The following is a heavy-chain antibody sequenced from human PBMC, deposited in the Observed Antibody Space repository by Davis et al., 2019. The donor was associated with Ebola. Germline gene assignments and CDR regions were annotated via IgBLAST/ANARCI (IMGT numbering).Heavy chain of an antibody. CDR2: IKEDGSQK. V-gene: IGHV3-7*01. CDR3: ATNAVPYAFDF. CDR1: GGSFSGYY. J-gene: IGHJ3*01. Sequence: PSETLSLTWAVYGGSFSGYYCSWIRQPPGKGLEWVANIKEDGSQKNYMDSVKGRFTISRDNADNSLYLQMNSLRAEDTAVYYCATNAVPYAFDFWGPGTMVTVSS.